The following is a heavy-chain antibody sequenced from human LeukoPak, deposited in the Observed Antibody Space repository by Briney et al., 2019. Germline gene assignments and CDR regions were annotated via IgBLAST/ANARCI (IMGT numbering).Heavy chain of an antibody. Sequence: GGSLRLSCAASGFTFSSYEMNWVRQAPGKGLEWVSYISSSGSTIYYADSVKGRFTISRDDAKNSLYLQMNSLRAEDTALYYCAKGPYSSSWYTPDYWGQGTLVTVSS. J-gene: IGHJ4*02. D-gene: IGHD6-13*01. CDR2: ISSSGSTI. CDR3: AKGPYSSSWYTPDY. CDR1: GFTFSSYE. V-gene: IGHV3-48*03.